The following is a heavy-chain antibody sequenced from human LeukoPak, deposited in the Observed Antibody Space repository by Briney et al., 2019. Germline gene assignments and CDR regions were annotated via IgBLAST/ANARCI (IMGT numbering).Heavy chain of an antibody. J-gene: IGHJ6*03. D-gene: IGHD5-12*01. Sequence: GGSLRLSCAASGFTFSSYWMSWVRQAPGKGLEGVANIKQDGSEKYYVDSVKGRFTISRDNAKNSLYLQMNSLRAEDTAVYYCARVGGGGWLRYYMDVWGKGTTVTVSS. CDR1: GFTFSSYW. V-gene: IGHV3-7*01. CDR3: ARVGGGGWLRYYMDV. CDR2: IKQDGSEK.